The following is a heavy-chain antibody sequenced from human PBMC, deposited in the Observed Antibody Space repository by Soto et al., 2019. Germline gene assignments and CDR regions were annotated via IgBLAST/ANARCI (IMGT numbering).Heavy chain of an antibody. J-gene: IGHJ4*02. D-gene: IGHD5-18*01. CDR1: GGIFRSFA. CDR3: ARVSGYSHGYLDH. Sequence: QVQLVQSGAEVKKPGSSVKVSCKASGGIFRSFAISWVRQAPGQGLEWMGGIIAVFGTVNYAQKFQGRVTITADESTSTAYMELSSLRSEDTAVYYCARVSGYSHGYLDHWGQGTLVTVSS. V-gene: IGHV1-69*12. CDR2: IIAVFGTV.